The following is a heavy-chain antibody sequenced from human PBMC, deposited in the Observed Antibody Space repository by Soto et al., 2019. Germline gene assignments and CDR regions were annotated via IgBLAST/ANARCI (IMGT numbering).Heavy chain of an antibody. Sequence: EVQLLESGGRLVQPGGSLRLSWAASGFPFSLYAMTWLRQAPGKGLEWVSDISGSGGGANYADSVKGRVTISRDNPNNTLYLQMSSLRAKSTALYYYARGDKSLPNWGQGTQVTVSS. CDR2: ISGSGGGA. D-gene: IGHD2-15*01. CDR1: GFPFSLYA. CDR3: ARGDKSLPN. V-gene: IGHV3-23*01. J-gene: IGHJ1*01.